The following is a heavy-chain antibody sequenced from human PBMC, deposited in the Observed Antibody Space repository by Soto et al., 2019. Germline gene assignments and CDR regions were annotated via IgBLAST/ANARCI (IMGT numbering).Heavy chain of an antibody. Sequence: SVKVSCKASGGTFSSYAISWVRQAPGQGLEWMGGIIPIFGTANYAQKFQGRVTITADESTSTAYMELSSLRSEDTAVYYCARDSSSCSSTSCYVSGYYYYGMDVWGQGTAVTVSS. J-gene: IGHJ6*02. V-gene: IGHV1-69*13. CDR2: IIPIFGTA. D-gene: IGHD2-2*01. CDR3: ARDSSSCSSTSCYVSGYYYYGMDV. CDR1: GGTFSSYA.